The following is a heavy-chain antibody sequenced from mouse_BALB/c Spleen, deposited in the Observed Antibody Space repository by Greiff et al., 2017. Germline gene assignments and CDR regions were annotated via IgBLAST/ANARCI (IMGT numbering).Heavy chain of an antibody. Sequence: VQLKESGGGLVQPGGSRKLSCAASGFTFSSFGMHWVRQAPEKGLEWVAYISSGSSTIYYADTVKGRFTISRDNPKNTLFLQMTSLRSEDTAMYYCARSAARATSWFAYWGQGTLVTVSA. CDR2: ISSGSSTI. J-gene: IGHJ3*01. CDR1: GFTFSSFG. V-gene: IGHV5-17*02. CDR3: ARSAARATSWFAY. D-gene: IGHD3-1*01.